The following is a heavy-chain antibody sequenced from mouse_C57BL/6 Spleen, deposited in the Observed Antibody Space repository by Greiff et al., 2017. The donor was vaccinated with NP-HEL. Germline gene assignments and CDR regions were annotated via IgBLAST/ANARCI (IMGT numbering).Heavy chain of an antibody. Sequence: VQLQQSGAELVRPGASVKLSCTASGFNIKDDYMHWVKQRPEQGLDWIGWIDPENGDTEYASKFQGKATITADTSSNTAYLQLSSLTSEDTAVYYCTYKGIYYDYDEDCDYWGQGTTLTVSS. CDR3: TYKGIYYDYDEDCDY. CDR1: GFNIKDDY. CDR2: IDPENGDT. D-gene: IGHD2-4*01. V-gene: IGHV14-4*01. J-gene: IGHJ2*01.